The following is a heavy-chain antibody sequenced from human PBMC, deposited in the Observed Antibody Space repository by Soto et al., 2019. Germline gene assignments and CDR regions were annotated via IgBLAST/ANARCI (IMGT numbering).Heavy chain of an antibody. Sequence: GESLRLSCAASGFSVSSNYMSWVRQAPGKGLEWVSVIYSGGSTYYADSVKGRFTISRDNSKNTLYLQMNSLRAEDTAVYYCARLNFARDLFFDYWGQGTLVTVSS. CDR2: IYSGGST. V-gene: IGHV3-53*01. D-gene: IGHD3-10*01. CDR1: GFSVSSNY. CDR3: ARLNFARDLFFDY. J-gene: IGHJ4*02.